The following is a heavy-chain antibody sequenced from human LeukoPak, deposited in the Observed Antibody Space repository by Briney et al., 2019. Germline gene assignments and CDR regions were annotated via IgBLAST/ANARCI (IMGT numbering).Heavy chain of an antibody. Sequence: SETLSLTCAVYGGSFSGYYWSWIRQPPGKGLEWIGEINHSGSTNYNPSLESRVTISADTSKNQFSLKLSSVTAADTAVYYCARVDVVVPAAIPYYYYYYYMDVWGKGTTVTVSS. CDR3: ARVDVVVPAAIPYYYYYYYMDV. CDR1: GGSFSGYY. J-gene: IGHJ6*03. V-gene: IGHV4-34*01. D-gene: IGHD2-2*02. CDR2: INHSGST.